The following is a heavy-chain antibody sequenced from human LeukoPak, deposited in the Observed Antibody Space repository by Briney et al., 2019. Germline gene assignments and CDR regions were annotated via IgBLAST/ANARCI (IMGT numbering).Heavy chain of an antibody. Sequence: GESLKISCKCSGHSLTNYWIGWVRQVPGKGLEWMGIIYPGDSDTRYSPSFQGQVTISADKSISTAYLQWSSLKASDTAMYYCARRDPYTSSPYTFDYWGQGTLVTVSS. J-gene: IGHJ4*02. CDR2: IYPGDSDT. CDR3: ARRDPYTSSPYTFDY. V-gene: IGHV5-51*01. CDR1: GHSLTNYW. D-gene: IGHD6-6*01.